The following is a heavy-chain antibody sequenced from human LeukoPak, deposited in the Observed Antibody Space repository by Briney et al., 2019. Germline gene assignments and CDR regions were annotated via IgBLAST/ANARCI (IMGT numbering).Heavy chain of an antibody. CDR2: ITSDSSEI. V-gene: IGHV3-21*01. Sequence: GGSLRLSCAASGFTFDDYAMHWVRQTPGRGLEWVSFITSDSSEIYYADSLKGRFTISRDNARNSLFLQVNSLRAEDTAVYYCARVSTGPFYFYNYMDVWGKGTTVTVSS. CDR3: ARVSTGPFYFYNYMDV. J-gene: IGHJ6*03. D-gene: IGHD1-1*01. CDR1: GFTFDDYA.